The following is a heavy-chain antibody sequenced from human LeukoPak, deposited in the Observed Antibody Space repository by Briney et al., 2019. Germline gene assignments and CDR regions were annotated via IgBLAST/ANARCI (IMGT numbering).Heavy chain of an antibody. Sequence: GASVKVSCKASGYTFTSYGISWVRQAPGQGLEWMGWISAYNGNTNYAQKLQGRVTMTTDTSTSTAYMELRSLRSDDTAVYYCAGSGPDILSGYYSAWGQGTLVTVSS. CDR1: GYTFTSYG. CDR2: ISAYNGNT. V-gene: IGHV1-18*04. D-gene: IGHD3-9*01. CDR3: AGSGPDILSGYYSA. J-gene: IGHJ4*02.